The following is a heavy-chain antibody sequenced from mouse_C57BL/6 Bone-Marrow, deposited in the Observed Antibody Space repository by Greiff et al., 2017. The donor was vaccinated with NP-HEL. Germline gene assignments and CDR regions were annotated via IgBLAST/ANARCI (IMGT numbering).Heavy chain of an antibody. Sequence: DVKLVESGGGLVKPGGSLKLSCAASGFTFSSYAMSWVRQTPEKRLEWVATISDGGSYTYYPDNVKGRFTISRDNAKNNLYLQMSHLKSEDTAMYYCARGGTYYYGSSFDYWGQGTTLTVSS. CDR3: ARGGTYYYGSSFDY. J-gene: IGHJ2*01. D-gene: IGHD1-1*01. V-gene: IGHV5-4*03. CDR2: ISDGGSYT. CDR1: GFTFSSYA.